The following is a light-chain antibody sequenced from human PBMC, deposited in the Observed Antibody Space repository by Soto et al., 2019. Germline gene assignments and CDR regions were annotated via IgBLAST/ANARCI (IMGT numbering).Light chain of an antibody. CDR3: QQYNIWPPIT. Sequence: EIVMTQSPATLSVSPGERATLSCRASQRLSSNLAWYQQKPGQAPRLLIYGASNRATGIPDRFSGSGSGTDFTLTISSLQSEDFAVYYCQQYNIWPPITFGQGTRLEI. CDR1: QRLSSN. J-gene: IGKJ5*01. CDR2: GAS. V-gene: IGKV3D-15*01.